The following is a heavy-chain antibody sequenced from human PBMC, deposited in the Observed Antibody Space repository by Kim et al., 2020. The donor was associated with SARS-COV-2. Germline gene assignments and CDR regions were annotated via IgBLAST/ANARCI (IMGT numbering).Heavy chain of an antibody. CDR1: GFTFSSYS. V-gene: IGHV3-21*01. J-gene: IGHJ4*02. CDR3: ARSLGSGWPYFDY. CDR2: ISSSSSYI. Sequence: GGSLRLSCAASGFTFSSYSMNWVRQAPGKGLEWVSSISSSSSYIYYADSVKGRFTISRDNAKNSLYLQMNSLRAEDTAVYYCARSLGSGWPYFDYWGQGTLVTVSS. D-gene: IGHD6-19*01.